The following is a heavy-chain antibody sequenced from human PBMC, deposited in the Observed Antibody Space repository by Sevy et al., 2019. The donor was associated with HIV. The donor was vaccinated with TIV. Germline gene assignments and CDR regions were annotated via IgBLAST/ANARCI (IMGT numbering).Heavy chain of an antibody. J-gene: IGHJ4*02. Sequence: GGSLRLSCAASGFTFNKYSMSWVRQPPGKGLEWVSTFSFGCGEINYADSVKGRFTISRDNSKSSMYLQMNNLRPEDTAVYYCAREGCTKPHDYWGQGTLVTVSS. D-gene: IGHD2-8*01. CDR1: GFTFNKYS. CDR3: AREGCTKPHDY. CDR2: FSFGCGEI. V-gene: IGHV3-23*01.